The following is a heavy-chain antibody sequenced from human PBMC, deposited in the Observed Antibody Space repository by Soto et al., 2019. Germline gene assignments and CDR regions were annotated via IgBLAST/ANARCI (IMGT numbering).Heavy chain of an antibody. J-gene: IGHJ5*02. V-gene: IGHV4-34*01. CDR3: ARANLQPRGYSSGWPRRDWFDP. Sequence: PSETLSLTCAVYGGSFSGYYWSWIRQPPGKGLEWIGEINHSGSTNYNPSLKSRVTISVDTSKNQFSLKLSSVTAADTAVYYCARANLQPRGYSSGWPRRDWFDPWGQGTLVTVSS. D-gene: IGHD6-19*01. CDR1: GGSFSGYY. CDR2: INHSGST.